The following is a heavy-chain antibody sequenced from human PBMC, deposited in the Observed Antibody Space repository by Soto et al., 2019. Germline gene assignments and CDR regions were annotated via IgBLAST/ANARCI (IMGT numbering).Heavy chain of an antibody. Sequence: ASVKVSCKASGYTFASYYMHWVRQAPGQGLEWMGIINPSGGSTSYAQKFQGRVTMTRDTSTSTVYMELSSLRSEDTAVYYCARDGMDFWSGYYTGICLYWGQGTLVTVSS. CDR1: GYTFASYY. CDR3: ARDGMDFWSGYYTGICLY. J-gene: IGHJ4*02. V-gene: IGHV1-46*01. D-gene: IGHD3-3*01. CDR2: INPSGGST.